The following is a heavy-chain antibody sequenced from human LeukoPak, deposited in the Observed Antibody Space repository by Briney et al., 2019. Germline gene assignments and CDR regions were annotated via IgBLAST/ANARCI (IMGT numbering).Heavy chain of an antibody. V-gene: IGHV1-2*02. CDR2: INPNSGGT. CDR3: ARVVVPAAIRGGYDY. Sequence: ASVKVSCKASGYTLTGYYMHWVRQAPGQGLEWTGWINPNSGGTNYAQKFQGRVTMTRDTSISTAYMELSRLRSDDTAVYYCARVVVPAAIRGGYDYWGQGTLVTVSS. CDR1: GYTLTGYY. D-gene: IGHD2-2*02. J-gene: IGHJ4*02.